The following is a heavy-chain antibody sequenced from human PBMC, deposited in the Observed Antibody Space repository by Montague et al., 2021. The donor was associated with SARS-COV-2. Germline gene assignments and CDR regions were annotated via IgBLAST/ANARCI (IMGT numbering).Heavy chain of an antibody. D-gene: IGHD2-8*02. J-gene: IGHJ5*02. CDR1: SSSLSGYY. CDR2: THYNGTT. V-gene: IGHV4-59*12. Sequence: SETLSLTCTASSSSLSGYYWNWIRQPPGKGLEWIGFTHYNGTTKYNPSLKSRLNMSLDTSKNQFSLTLNSVTAADTAIYYCARGTAYDHVYHWGQGAPVTAAS. CDR3: ARGTAYDHVYH.